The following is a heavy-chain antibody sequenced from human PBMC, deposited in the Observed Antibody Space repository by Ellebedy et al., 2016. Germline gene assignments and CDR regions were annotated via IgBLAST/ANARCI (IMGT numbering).Heavy chain of an antibody. CDR1: GFTFSSYA. CDR2: ISTSGGST. D-gene: IGHD6-13*01. CDR3: AHGAAYSSSWYGPFDS. J-gene: IGHJ4*02. Sequence: GESLKISCAASGFTFSSYAMNWVRQAPGKGLEWVSSISTSGGSTFYADSVKGRLTISRDNSKNTLYVQMNSLRADDTAVYYCAHGAAYSSSWYGPFDSWGQGTLVTVSS. V-gene: IGHV3-23*01.